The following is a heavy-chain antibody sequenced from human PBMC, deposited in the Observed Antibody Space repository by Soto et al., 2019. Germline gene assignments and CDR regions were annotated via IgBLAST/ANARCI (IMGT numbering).Heavy chain of an antibody. J-gene: IGHJ4*02. D-gene: IGHD1-26*01. CDR1: GGTFNSYA. CDR3: AIERGGYNRGDFEF. CDR2: IIPDFGTG. V-gene: IGHV1-69*01. Sequence: QVLLVQSGAEVREPGSSVNVSCKASGGTFNSYAISWVRQAPGQGLEWMGGIIPDFGTGNSAQKFRGRVSITADASTTTVYMGLSGLTLEDTAVYYCAIERGGYNRGDFEFWGQGTKVTVSS.